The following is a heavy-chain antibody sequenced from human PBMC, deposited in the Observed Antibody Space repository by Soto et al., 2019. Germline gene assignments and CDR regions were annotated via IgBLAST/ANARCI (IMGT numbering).Heavy chain of an antibody. CDR2: ITDSGYTA. Sequence: PGGSLRLSCAASGFSFGTFVMTWFRQAPGGGLEWVASITDSGYTASYAETVEGRFTVSRDNYKNKLHLQMNDLRPEDTATYYCAKNGQWLATPHDAWVQGT. CDR3: AKNGQWLATPHDA. CDR1: GFSFGTFV. D-gene: IGHD6-19*01. V-gene: IGHV3-23*01. J-gene: IGHJ4*02.